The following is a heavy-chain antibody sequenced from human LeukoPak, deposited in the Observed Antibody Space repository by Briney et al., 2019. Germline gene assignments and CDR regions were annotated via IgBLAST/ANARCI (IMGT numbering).Heavy chain of an antibody. Sequence: SQTLSLTCTVSGGSISSGGYYWSWVRQHPGKGLEWIGYIYYSGNTYYNPSLKSRVTISVDTSKNQFSLKLSSVTAADTAVYYCARSFSSNWYDWFDPWGQGAPVSVSS. D-gene: IGHD6-13*01. J-gene: IGHJ5*02. CDR3: ARSFSSNWYDWFDP. CDR2: IYYSGNT. CDR1: GGSISSGGYY. V-gene: IGHV4-31*03.